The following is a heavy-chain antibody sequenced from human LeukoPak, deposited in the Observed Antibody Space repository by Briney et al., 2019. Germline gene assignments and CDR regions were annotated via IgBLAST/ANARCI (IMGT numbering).Heavy chain of an antibody. J-gene: IGHJ2*01. D-gene: IGHD4-17*01. CDR3: VRGNGDYLGAPDWYFDL. V-gene: IGHV4-61*01. CDR1: GGSISSSSYF. CDR2: IYYSGDA. Sequence: SETLSLTCTVSGGSISSSSYFWTWIRQAPGKGLEWIGNIYYSGDAFYNPSLKSRVTIFVDTSKKQFSLRVKSVTAADTAVYYCVRGNGDYLGAPDWYFDLWGRGTLVRVS.